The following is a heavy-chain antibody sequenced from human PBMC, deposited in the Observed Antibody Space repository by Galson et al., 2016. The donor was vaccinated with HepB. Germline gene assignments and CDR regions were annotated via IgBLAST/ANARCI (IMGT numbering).Heavy chain of an antibody. V-gene: IGHV2-5*02. J-gene: IGHJ3*01. D-gene: IGHD3-22*01. CDR2: IYWDDDK. CDR1: GFSLSTSGVD. Sequence: PALVKPTQTLTLTCTFSGFSLSTSGVDVGWIRQPPGKALEWLALIYWDDDKRYSPSLKSRLTITKDTSKNQVVLTMTNMDPGDTATYYCAHVRSGFDAFDVWGQGTMVTVSS. CDR3: AHVRSGFDAFDV.